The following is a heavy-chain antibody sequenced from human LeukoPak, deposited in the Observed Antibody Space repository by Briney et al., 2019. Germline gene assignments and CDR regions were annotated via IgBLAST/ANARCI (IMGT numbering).Heavy chain of an antibody. CDR3: ARGLAAAGQGRYYYYYYYMDV. D-gene: IGHD6-13*01. V-gene: IGHV1-2*02. CDR1: GYTFTAYY. Sequence: GASVKVSCKASGYTFTAYYMHWVRQAPGQGLEWMGWINPNSGGTNYAQKFQGRVTITADKSTSTAYMELSSLRSEDTAVYYCARGLAAAGQGRYYYYYYYMDVWGKGTTVTVSS. J-gene: IGHJ6*03. CDR2: INPNSGGT.